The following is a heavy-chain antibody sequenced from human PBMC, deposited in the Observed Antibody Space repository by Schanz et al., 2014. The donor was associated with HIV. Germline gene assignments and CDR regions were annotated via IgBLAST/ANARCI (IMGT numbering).Heavy chain of an antibody. V-gene: IGHV3-74*01. D-gene: IGHD2-8*01. CDR1: GFTFSSSW. CDR2: IDTDWST. J-gene: IGHJ6*02. Sequence: EVQLVESGGGLVQPGGSLTLSCAASGFTFSSSWMHWVRQAPGKGLVWVSHIDTDWSTNYADSVKGRFTISRDNAKNTLYLQMNSLRAEDTAVYYCANSGYCTSGVCYTRGYDTDVWGQGTTVTVSS. CDR3: ANSGYCTSGVCYTRGYDTDV.